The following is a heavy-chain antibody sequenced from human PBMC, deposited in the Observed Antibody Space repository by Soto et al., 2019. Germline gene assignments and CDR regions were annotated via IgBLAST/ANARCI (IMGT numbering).Heavy chain of an antibody. V-gene: IGHV3-30-3*01. CDR3: PRERYGGSSHYFDY. J-gene: IGHJ4*02. D-gene: IGHD2-15*01. CDR1: GFTFSSYA. CDR2: ISYDGSNK. Sequence: PGWSLRLSCAASGFTFSSYAMHWVRQAPGKGLEWVAVISYDGSNKYYADSVKGRFTISRDHSKNQLYLHMHSLRAEDTAVYYCPRERYGGSSHYFDYWGQGTLVTVSS.